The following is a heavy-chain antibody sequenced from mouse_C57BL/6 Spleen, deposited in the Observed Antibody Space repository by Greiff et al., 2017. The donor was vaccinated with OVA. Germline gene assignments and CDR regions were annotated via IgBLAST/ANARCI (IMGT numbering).Heavy chain of an antibody. J-gene: IGHJ4*01. CDR1: GYTFTGYW. V-gene: IGHV1-9*01. CDR2: ILPGSGST. Sequence: QVQLQQSGAELMKPGASVKLSCKATGYTFTGYWIEWVKQRPGHGLEWIGEILPGSGSTNYNEKFKGKATFTADPSSNTAYMQLSSLTTADSAIYYCARSYGNWEDAMDYWGQGTSVTVSS. CDR3: ARSYGNWEDAMDY. D-gene: IGHD2-1*01.